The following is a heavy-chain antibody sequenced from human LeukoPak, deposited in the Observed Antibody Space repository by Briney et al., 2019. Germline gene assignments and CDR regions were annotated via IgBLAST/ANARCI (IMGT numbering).Heavy chain of an antibody. D-gene: IGHD3-22*01. CDR1: GFIFRSYA. V-gene: IGHV3-30-3*01. J-gene: IGHJ4*02. Sequence: GGSLRLSCAASGFIFRSYAMHWVRQAPGKGLEWVAVISYDGSNKYYPDSVKGRFTISRDNSKNTLYMEMNSLRAEDTAVYYCAKAYFDSSAYYNLDYWGQGTLVTVSS. CDR3: AKAYFDSSAYYNLDY. CDR2: ISYDGSNK.